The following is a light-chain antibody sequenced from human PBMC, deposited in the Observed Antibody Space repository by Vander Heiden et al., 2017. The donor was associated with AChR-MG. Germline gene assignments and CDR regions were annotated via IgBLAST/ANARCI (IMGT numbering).Light chain of an antibody. CDR1: QSVSSD. CDR3: QQYNNWPPLT. Sequence: EIVMTQSPATLPVSRGERATHDCRASQSVSSDLASYPQEPGQAPRLPIYGASTRATGTPARFSGSGSGTEFTLTISRLQSEDFAVYSCQQYNNWPPLTFGQGTKVEIK. V-gene: IGKV3-15*01. CDR2: GAS. J-gene: IGKJ1*01.